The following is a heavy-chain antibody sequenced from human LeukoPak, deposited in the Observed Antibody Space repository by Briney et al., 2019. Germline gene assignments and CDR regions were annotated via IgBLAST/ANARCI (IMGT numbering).Heavy chain of an antibody. Sequence: GGSLRLSCAASGFTFDDYAMHWVRQAPGKGLEWVSGISWNSGSIGCADSVKGRFTTSRDNAKNSLYLQMNSLRAEDTALYYCAKDMRGDFGTFDYWGQGTLVTVSS. CDR2: ISWNSGSI. CDR1: GFTFDDYA. V-gene: IGHV3-9*01. CDR3: AKDMRGDFGTFDY. D-gene: IGHD4-17*01. J-gene: IGHJ4*02.